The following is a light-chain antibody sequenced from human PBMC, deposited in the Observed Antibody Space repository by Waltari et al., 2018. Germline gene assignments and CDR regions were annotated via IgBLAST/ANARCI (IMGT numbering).Light chain of an antibody. CDR1: SSNIGSNT. CDR3: QSYDSSLSGSV. V-gene: IGLV1-44*01. Sequence: QSVLTQPPSASGTPGPRVTIACSGSSSNIGSNTVNWYQQLPGTAPKPLIYSNNQRPSGVPDRFSGSKSGTSASLAISGLQSEDEADYYCQSYDSSLSGSVFGGGTKLTVL. J-gene: IGLJ2*01. CDR2: SNN.